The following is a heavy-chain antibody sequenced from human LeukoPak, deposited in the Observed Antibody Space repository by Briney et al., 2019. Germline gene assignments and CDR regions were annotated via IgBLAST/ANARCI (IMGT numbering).Heavy chain of an antibody. CDR3: AKDSSGYSTTWSPGYMDV. CDR2: IRYDGSDK. Sequence: GGSLRLSCAASGFTFSTYGMHWVRQAPGRGLEWVAFIRYDGSDKYADSVKGRFTLSRDNSKNTLSLRLDSLRPDDTAVYYCAKDSSGYSTTWSPGYMDVWGEGTTVIVSS. CDR1: GFTFSTYG. V-gene: IGHV3-30*02. D-gene: IGHD2/OR15-2a*01. J-gene: IGHJ6*03.